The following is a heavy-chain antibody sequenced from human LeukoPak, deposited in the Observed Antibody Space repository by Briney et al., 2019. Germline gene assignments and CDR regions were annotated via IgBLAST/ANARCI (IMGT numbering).Heavy chain of an antibody. CDR1: GFTFSDHY. Sequence: GGSLRLSCAASGFTFSDHYMDWVGQAPGKGLEWVGRTRNKANSYTTEYAASVKGRFTISRDDSKNSLYLQMNSLKTEDTAVYYCAREADPRSGSYFDYWGQGTLVTVSS. V-gene: IGHV3-72*01. D-gene: IGHD6-19*01. CDR2: TRNKANSYTT. CDR3: AREADPRSGSYFDY. J-gene: IGHJ4*02.